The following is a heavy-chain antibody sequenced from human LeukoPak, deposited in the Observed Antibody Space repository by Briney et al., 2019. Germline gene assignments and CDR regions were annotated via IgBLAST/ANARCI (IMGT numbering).Heavy chain of an antibody. Sequence: PSETLSLTCSVSDDSFNTHYWTWIRHPPGKGLEWIGYISSIGGTNYNPSLKSRVTITVDTSKKQFSLKMASVTAADTAVYYCARDPTTVTKGFDVRGQGTMVTVSS. V-gene: IGHV4-59*11. D-gene: IGHD4-17*01. CDR3: ARDPTTVTKGFDV. CDR2: ISSIGGT. J-gene: IGHJ3*01. CDR1: DDSFNTHY.